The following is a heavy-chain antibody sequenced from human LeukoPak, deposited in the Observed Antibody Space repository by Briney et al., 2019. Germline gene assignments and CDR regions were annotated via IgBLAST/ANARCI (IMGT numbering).Heavy chain of an antibody. V-gene: IGHV3-23*01. D-gene: IGHD3-16*02. Sequence: PGGSLRLSCAASGFTFSSYAVSWVRQAPGKGLEWVSTISGSGGSTYYADSVKGRFTISRDNAKNSLYLQMNSLRAEDTAVYYCARDHYDYVWGSYRSEGFDYWGQGTLVTVSS. CDR2: ISGSGGST. J-gene: IGHJ4*02. CDR3: ARDHYDYVWGSYRSEGFDY. CDR1: GFTFSSYA.